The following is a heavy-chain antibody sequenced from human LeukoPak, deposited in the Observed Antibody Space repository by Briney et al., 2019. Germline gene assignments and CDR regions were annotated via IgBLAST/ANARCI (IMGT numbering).Heavy chain of an antibody. D-gene: IGHD7-27*01. J-gene: IGHJ4*02. CDR2: ISSGSRTI. CDR3: ARESITGDRDFDY. CDR1: GFSFSGYS. V-gene: IGHV3-48*01. Sequence: GGSLRLSCAASGFSFSGYSMNWVRLAPGRGLEWISYISSGSRTIFYADSVKGRFTISRDNAKNSLYLLMDSLRADDTAVYYCARESITGDRDFDYWGQGTLITVSS.